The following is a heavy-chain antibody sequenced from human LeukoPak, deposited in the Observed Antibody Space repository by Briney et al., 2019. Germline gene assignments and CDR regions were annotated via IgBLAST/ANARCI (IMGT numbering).Heavy chain of an antibody. J-gene: IGHJ3*02. V-gene: IGHV4-30-4*01. D-gene: IGHD1-14*01. CDR1: GGSISSGDYY. CDR3: ARGSSHGTIRAFDI. Sequence: SETLSLTCTVSGGSISSGDYYWSWTRQPPGKGLEWIGYIYYSGSTYYNPSLKSRVTISVDTSKNQFSLKLSSVTAADTAVYYCARGSSHGTIRAFDIWGQGTMVTVSS. CDR2: IYYSGST.